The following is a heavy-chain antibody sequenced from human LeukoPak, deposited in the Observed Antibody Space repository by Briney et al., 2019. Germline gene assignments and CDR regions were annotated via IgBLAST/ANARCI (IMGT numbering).Heavy chain of an antibody. CDR2: INTDTGNP. CDR1: GYTFTSYY. Sequence: ASVKVSCKASGYTFTSYYMHWVRQAPGQGLEWLGWINTDTGNPTYAQGFTGRFVFSLDTSVTTAYLQIPSLKTEDTAVYYCATSVTPGYYYYYMDVWGKGTTVTVSS. J-gene: IGHJ6*03. V-gene: IGHV7-4-1*01. D-gene: IGHD4-17*01. CDR3: ATSVTPGYYYYYMDV.